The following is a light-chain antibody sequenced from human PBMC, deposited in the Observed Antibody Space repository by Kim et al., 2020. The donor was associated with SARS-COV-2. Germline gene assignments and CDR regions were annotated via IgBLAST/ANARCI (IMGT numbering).Light chain of an antibody. J-gene: IGKJ4*01. CDR2: DTS. Sequence: LSPGERPPRHDRARQSVRSYLGGYRQKPCQPPRPLIYDTSHRAPGIPARFSGSGSGTDFTLTLSSPEPEDFAFYYRPQRSGWPLPFGGGTQVDI. CDR1: QSVRSY. V-gene: IGKV3-11*01. CDR3: PQRSGWPLP.